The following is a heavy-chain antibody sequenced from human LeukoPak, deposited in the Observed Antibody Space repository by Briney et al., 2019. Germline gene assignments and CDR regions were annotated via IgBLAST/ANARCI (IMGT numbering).Heavy chain of an antibody. D-gene: IGHD2-2*01. CDR3: ARVEVVPAAYHFSYYYYMDV. Sequence: SSGTXXLTCSVSGGSIXSXXWSXXXQXXGXGXEGXGXXYYSGSTNYNPSLKSRVTISVDTSKNQFSLKLSSVPAADTAVYYCARVEVVPAAYHFSYYYYMDVWGKGTTVTVSS. CDR1: GGSIXSXX. CDR2: XYYSGST. V-gene: IGHV4-59*01. J-gene: IGHJ6*03.